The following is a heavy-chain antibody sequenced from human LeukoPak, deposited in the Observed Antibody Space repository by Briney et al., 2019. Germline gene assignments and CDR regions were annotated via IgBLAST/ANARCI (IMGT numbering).Heavy chain of an antibody. V-gene: IGHV1-46*01. J-gene: IGHJ3*02. D-gene: IGHD3-10*01. Sequence: PVKVSCLASGYTCTTHDIHCVRQAPGDGVEWMGVMNPSGGETSYALRFQSKVTVTMDMSMTTVYMELTSPRFDDRAVYFSARDRYELQTGIRGAVGAIDIWGQGTMVSASS. CDR3: ARDRYELQTGIRGAVGAIDI. CDR1: GYTCTTHD. CDR2: MNPSGGET.